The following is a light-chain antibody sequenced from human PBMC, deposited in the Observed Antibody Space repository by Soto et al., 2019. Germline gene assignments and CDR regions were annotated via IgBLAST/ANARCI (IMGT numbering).Light chain of an antibody. CDR1: QSVSSY. CDR2: DAS. Sequence: EIVLTQSPATLSLSPGERATLSCRASQSVSSYLAWYQQKPGQAPRLLIYDASNRATGIPARFSGSGSGTDFTLTISSLEPEDFAVDYCQQRSNWPPWFTCGPGTKVDIK. V-gene: IGKV3-11*01. J-gene: IGKJ3*01. CDR3: QQRSNWPPWFT.